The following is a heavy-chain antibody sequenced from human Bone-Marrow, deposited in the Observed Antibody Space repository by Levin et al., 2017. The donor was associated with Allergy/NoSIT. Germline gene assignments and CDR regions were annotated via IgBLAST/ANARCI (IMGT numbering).Heavy chain of an antibody. V-gene: IGHV1-24*01. Sequence: ASVKVSCKVSGYTLTELSIHWVRQSPGKGLEWMGGVDPETDEVVYAQSFQGRLSMTEDTSTDTTYLELSSLRPDDTAVYYCTTNSGMVRGVEGGWFDPWGQGTLVTVSS. CDR2: VDPETDEV. CDR3: TTNSGMVRGVEGGWFDP. D-gene: IGHD3-10*01. CDR1: GYTLTELS. J-gene: IGHJ5*02.